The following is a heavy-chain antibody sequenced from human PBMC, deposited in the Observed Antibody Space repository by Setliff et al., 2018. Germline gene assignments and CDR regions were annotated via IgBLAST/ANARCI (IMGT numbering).Heavy chain of an antibody. Sequence: GASVKVSCKSSGYTFTSYGINWVRQAPGQGLEWMGWINAYAQKFQGRVTMTIDTLTSTAYMELRSLRSDDTAVYYCARALASAGTVYFDYWGQGTLVTVSS. J-gene: IGHJ4*02. CDR2: INA. CDR1: GYTFTSYG. D-gene: IGHD6-13*01. CDR3: ARALASAGTVYFDY. V-gene: IGHV1-18*01.